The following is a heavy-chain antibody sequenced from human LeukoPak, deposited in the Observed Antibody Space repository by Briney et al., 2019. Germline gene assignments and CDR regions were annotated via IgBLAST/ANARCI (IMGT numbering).Heavy chain of an antibody. CDR1: GFTFSSYA. Sequence: GGSLRLSCAASGFTFSSYAMSWVRQAPGKGLEWVSAFSGSGGRTYYADSVKGRFTISRDNSKNTLYRQMNSLRAEDTAVYYCAKVSPSGSYSTTSFDYWGQGTLVTVSS. CDR2: FSGSGGRT. V-gene: IGHV3-23*01. J-gene: IGHJ4*02. CDR3: AKVSPSGSYSTTSFDY. D-gene: IGHD1-26*01.